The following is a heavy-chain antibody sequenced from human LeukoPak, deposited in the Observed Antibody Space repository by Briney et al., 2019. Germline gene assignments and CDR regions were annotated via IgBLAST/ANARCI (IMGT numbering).Heavy chain of an antibody. Sequence: PGGSLRLSCAASGFTFSGYGMHWVRQAPGKGLEWVAFIRYDGSNKYYADSVKGRFTISRDNSKNTLYLQMNSLRAEDTAVYYCAKVAMAEYYFDYWGQGTLVTVSS. CDR1: GFTFSGYG. CDR3: AKVAMAEYYFDY. V-gene: IGHV3-30*02. D-gene: IGHD2-2*01. CDR2: IRYDGSNK. J-gene: IGHJ4*02.